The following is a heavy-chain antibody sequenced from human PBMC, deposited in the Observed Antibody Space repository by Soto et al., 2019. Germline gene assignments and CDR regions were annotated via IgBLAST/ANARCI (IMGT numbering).Heavy chain of an antibody. J-gene: IGHJ6*02. CDR1: GYTFTSYA. Sequence: GASVKVSCKASGYTFTSYAMHWVRQAPGQRLEWMGWINAGNGNTKYSQKFQGRVTITRDTSASTAYMELSSLRSEDTAVYYCANILRDPYCSSTSCPYYGMDVWGQGTTVTVSS. CDR2: INAGNGNT. D-gene: IGHD2-2*01. V-gene: IGHV1-3*01. CDR3: ANILRDPYCSSTSCPYYGMDV.